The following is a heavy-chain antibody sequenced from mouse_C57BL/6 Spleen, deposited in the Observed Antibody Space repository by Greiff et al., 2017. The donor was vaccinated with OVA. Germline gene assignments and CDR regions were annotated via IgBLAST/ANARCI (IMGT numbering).Heavy chain of an antibody. CDR2: IDPSDSYT. V-gene: IGHV1-50*01. CDR1: GYTFTSYW. Sequence: QVQLQQPGAELVKPGASVKLSCKASGYTFTSYWMQWVKQRPGQGLEWIGEIDPSDSYTNYNPKFKGKATLTVDTSSSTAYMQLSSLTSEDSAVYYCARTLFTTVVGATEAWFAYWGQGTLVTVSA. D-gene: IGHD1-1*01. J-gene: IGHJ3*01. CDR3: ARTLFTTVVGATEAWFAY.